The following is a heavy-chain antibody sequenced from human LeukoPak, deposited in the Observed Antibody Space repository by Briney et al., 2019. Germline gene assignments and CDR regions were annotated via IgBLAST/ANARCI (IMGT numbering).Heavy chain of an antibody. CDR1: GFTFSSYS. V-gene: IGHV3-21*01. CDR2: ISSSSSYI. D-gene: IGHD5-18*01. J-gene: IGHJ3*02. Sequence: GGSLRLSCAASGFTFSSYSMNWVRQAPGKGLEWVSSISSSSSYIYYADSVKGRFTISRDNAKNSLYLQMNSLRAEDTAVYCCARLSTLYSYVNDDASDIWGQGTMVTVSS. CDR3: ARLSTLYSYVNDDASDI.